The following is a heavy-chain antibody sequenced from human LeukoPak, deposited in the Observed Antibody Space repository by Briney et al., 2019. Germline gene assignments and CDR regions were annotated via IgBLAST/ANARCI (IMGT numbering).Heavy chain of an antibody. V-gene: IGHV3-21*01. Sequence: GESLRLSCAASGFAFSNYEMNWVRGAPGKGLEWVSSIISSSRYIYYADYVKARFTISRDNAKNSLYLQMNSLRAEETAVYYCARESIAARHLYYFDYWGQGTLVTVSS. CDR1: GFAFSNYE. CDR3: ARESIAARHLYYFDY. CDR2: IISSSRYI. D-gene: IGHD6-6*01. J-gene: IGHJ4*02.